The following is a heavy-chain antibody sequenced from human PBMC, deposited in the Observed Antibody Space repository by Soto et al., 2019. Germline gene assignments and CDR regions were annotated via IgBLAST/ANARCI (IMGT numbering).Heavy chain of an antibody. CDR1: GGSISSSSYY. CDR2: IYYSGST. D-gene: IGHD3-9*01. Sequence: SETLSLTCTVAGGSISSSSYYWGWIRQPPGKGLEWIGSIYYSGSTYYNPSLKSRVTISVDTSKNQFSLKLSSVTAADTAVYYCASGYDILTGFPRGVYYGMDVWGQGTTVT. CDR3: ASGYDILTGFPRGVYYGMDV. J-gene: IGHJ6*02. V-gene: IGHV4-39*01.